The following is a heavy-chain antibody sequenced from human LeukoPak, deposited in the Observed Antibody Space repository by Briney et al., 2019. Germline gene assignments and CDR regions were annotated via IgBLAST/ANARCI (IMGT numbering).Heavy chain of an antibody. CDR1: AYSISSGYY. D-gene: IGHD3-22*01. J-gene: IGHJ3*02. CDR2: IYHSGST. Sequence: SETLSLTCIVSAYSISSGYYWGWIRQPPGKGLEWIGSIYHSGSTYYNPSLKSRVTISVDTSKNQFSLKLSSVTAADTAVYYCASPSYYYDSSGYPRGAFDIWGQGTMVTVSS. CDR3: ASPSYYYDSSGYPRGAFDI. V-gene: IGHV4-38-2*02.